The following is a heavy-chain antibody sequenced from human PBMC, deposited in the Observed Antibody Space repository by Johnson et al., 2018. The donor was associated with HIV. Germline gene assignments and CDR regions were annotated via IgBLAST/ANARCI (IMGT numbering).Heavy chain of an antibody. V-gene: IGHV3-66*02. D-gene: IGHD3-10*02. CDR1: GFTVSSNY. CDR2: IYSGGST. J-gene: IGHJ3*02. CDR3: ARRLAQGSPIEYYVGAFEI. Sequence: EVQLVESGGGLVQPGGSLRLSCAASGFTVSSNYMSWVRQAPGKGLEWVSIIYSGGSTYYADSVKGRFTISTDNSKDTLYLEMNSLRAEDTAVYYCARRLAQGSPIEYYVGAFEIWGQGTMVTVSS.